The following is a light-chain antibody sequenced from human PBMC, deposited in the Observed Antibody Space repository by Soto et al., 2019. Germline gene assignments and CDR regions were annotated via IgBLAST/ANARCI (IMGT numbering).Light chain of an antibody. J-gene: IGKJ1*01. V-gene: IGKV1-6*01. CDR3: LQDYDYPRT. Sequence: AIQMTQSPSSLSASVGDRVTITCRASQGIRNDLGWYQQKPGEAPKLLIYAVSYLQSGVPSRFSGSGSGTDFTLTVSSLQPEDFATYYCLQDYDYPRTFGQGTKVDIK. CDR2: AVS. CDR1: QGIRND.